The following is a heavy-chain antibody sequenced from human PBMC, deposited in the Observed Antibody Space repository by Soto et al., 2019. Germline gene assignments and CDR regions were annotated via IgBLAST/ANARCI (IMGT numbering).Heavy chain of an antibody. Sequence: PGGSLRLSCAASGFTFSDYYMSWIRQAPGKGLEWLSYISSSSSYINYAGSVKGRFTISRDNAKNSLYLQMSRPRAEDTAVYYCAREGPGSSSWYVDSWGQGTLVTVSS. V-gene: IGHV3-11*05. D-gene: IGHD6-13*01. CDR3: AREGPGSSSWYVDS. CDR2: ISSSSSYI. CDR1: GFTFSDYY. J-gene: IGHJ4*02.